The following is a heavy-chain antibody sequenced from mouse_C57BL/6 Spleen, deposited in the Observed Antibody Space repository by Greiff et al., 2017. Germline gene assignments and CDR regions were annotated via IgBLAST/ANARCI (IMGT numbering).Heavy chain of an antibody. Sequence: VNVVESGPELVKPGASVKISCKASGYAFSSSWMNWVKQRPGKGLEWIGRIYPGDGDTNYNGKFKGKATLTADKSSSTAYMQLSSLTSEDSAVYFCARSSYAMDYWGQGTSVTVSS. J-gene: IGHJ4*01. D-gene: IGHD1-1*01. CDR2: IYPGDGDT. CDR3: ARSSYAMDY. V-gene: IGHV1-82*01. CDR1: GYAFSSSW.